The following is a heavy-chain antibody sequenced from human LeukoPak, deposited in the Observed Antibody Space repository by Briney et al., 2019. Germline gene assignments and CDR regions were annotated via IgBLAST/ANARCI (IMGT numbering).Heavy chain of an antibody. CDR1: SGGHY. V-gene: IGHV4-31*03. D-gene: IGHD3-10*01. J-gene: IGHJ3*02. CDR3: ARSGGAMVRGVIRPDAFDI. CDR2: IHNSGST. Sequence: SETLSLTCTVSSGGHYWSWIRQHPGKGLEWIGHIHNSGSTYHNPSLKSRVTISIDTSKNQFSLRLSSVTAADTAVYYCARSGGAMVRGVIRPDAFDIWGQGTMVTVSS.